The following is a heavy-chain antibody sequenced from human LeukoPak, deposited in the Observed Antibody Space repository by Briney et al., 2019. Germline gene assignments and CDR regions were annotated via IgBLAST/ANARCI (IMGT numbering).Heavy chain of an antibody. V-gene: IGHV4-34*01. CDR1: GGSFSGYY. J-gene: IGHJ5*02. D-gene: IGHD3-10*01. CDR2: INHSGST. CDR3: ARGPFAGLLWYLLNWFDP. Sequence: SETLSLTCAVYGGSFSGYYWSWIRQPPGKGLEWIGEINHSGSTNYNPSLKSRVTISVDTSKNQFSLKLSSVTAADTAVYYCARGPFAGLLWYLLNWFDPWGQGTLVTVSS.